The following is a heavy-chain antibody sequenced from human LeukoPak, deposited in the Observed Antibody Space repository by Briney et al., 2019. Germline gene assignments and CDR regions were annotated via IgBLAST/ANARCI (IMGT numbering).Heavy chain of an antibody. CDR2: LWYDGSNI. CDR3: ARGGYSGTYYFDY. CDR1: GXTFSTYG. Sequence: PGRSLRLSCAASGXTFSTYGMHWVRQAPGKGLEWVAVLWYDGSNIHYVDSVKGRFTISRDNSKSTLYLQMNSLTAEDTAVYYCARGGYSGTYYFDYWGQGTLVTVSS. J-gene: IGHJ4*02. V-gene: IGHV3-33*01. D-gene: IGHD1-26*01.